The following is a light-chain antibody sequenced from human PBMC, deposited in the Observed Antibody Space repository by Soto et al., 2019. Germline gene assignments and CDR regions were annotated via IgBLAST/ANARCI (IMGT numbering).Light chain of an antibody. J-gene: IGKJ5*01. CDR3: QLYGISPH. Sequence: EIVMTQSPATLSVSPGERATLSCRASQSVSSNLAWYQQKPGQAPRLLIYDASNRATGIPARFSGSGSGTDFTLTISSLEPEDFAVYYCQLYGISPHFGQGTRLETK. V-gene: IGKV3-11*01. CDR1: QSVSSN. CDR2: DAS.